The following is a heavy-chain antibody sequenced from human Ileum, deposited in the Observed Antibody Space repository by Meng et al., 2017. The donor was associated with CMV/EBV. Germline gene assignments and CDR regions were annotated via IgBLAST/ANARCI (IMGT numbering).Heavy chain of an antibody. D-gene: IGHD3-10*01. CDR1: GYTFTSYF. J-gene: IGHJ4*02. CDR2: INPTDGTT. Sequence: ASVKVSCKASGYTFTSYFIHWVRQAPGQGLEWMGIINPTDGTTHYAQKFQGRVTMSRDTSTSTVYMELRNLRSDDTAVYYCTREIMVRGIISGYFDYWGQGTLVTVSS. CDR3: TREIMVRGIISGYFDY. V-gene: IGHV1-46*01.